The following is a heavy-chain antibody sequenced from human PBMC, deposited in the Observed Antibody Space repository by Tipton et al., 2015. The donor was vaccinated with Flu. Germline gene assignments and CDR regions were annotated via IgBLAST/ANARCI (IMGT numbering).Heavy chain of an antibody. CDR1: GGSISGGNYY. CDR2: MYTRGTS. V-gene: IGHV4-61*02. J-gene: IGHJ3*02. D-gene: IGHD6-19*01. Sequence: TLSLTCTVSGGSISGGNYYWSWIRQPAGKGLEWLGRMYTRGTSNYNPSLKSRLTISLDTSKNQFSLRLSSVTAADTAVYYCARHRNDSGPSDAFDIWGQGTMVTVSS. CDR3: ARHRNDSGPSDAFDI.